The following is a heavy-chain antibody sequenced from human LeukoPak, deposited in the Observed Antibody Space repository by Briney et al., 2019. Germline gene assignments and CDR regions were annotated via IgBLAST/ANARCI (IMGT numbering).Heavy chain of an antibody. CDR3: AKGRYYDFWSGYLDY. CDR1: GFTFDDYA. Sequence: GGSLRLSCAASGFTFDDYAMHWVRQAPGKGLEWVSGISWNSGSIGYADSVKGRFTISRDNAKNSLYLQMNSLRAEDTALYYCAKGRYYDFWSGYLDYWGQGTLVTVPS. V-gene: IGHV3-9*01. J-gene: IGHJ4*02. CDR2: ISWNSGSI. D-gene: IGHD3-3*01.